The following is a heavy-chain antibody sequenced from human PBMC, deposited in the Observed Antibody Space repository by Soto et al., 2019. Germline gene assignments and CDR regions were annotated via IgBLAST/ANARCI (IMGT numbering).Heavy chain of an antibody. V-gene: IGHV4-34*01. CDR3: ARGIWGTAPKSGYYYYGMDV. CDR1: GGSFSGYY. J-gene: IGHJ6*02. CDR2: INHSGST. D-gene: IGHD3-16*01. Sequence: PSETLSLTCAVYGGSFSGYYWSWIRQPPGKGLEWIGEINHSGSTNYNPSLKSRVTISVDTSKNQFSLKLSSVTAADTAVYYCARGIWGTAPKSGYYYYGMDVWGQGTTVTVSS.